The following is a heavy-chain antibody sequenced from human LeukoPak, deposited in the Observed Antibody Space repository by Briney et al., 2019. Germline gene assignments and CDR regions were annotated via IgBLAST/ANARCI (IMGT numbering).Heavy chain of an antibody. D-gene: IGHD1-1*01. CDR1: GFTFSSYA. CDR2: ISYDGSNK. Sequence: WRYLRLSCAASGFTFSSYAMHWVRQGPGQGLEWVAIISYDGSNKYYADSVKGRITISRDNSKNTLYLQMNSLRAEDTAVYYCARVGELERRLFDFYYWGQGTLGTVSS. CDR3: ARVGELERRLFDFYY. J-gene: IGHJ4*02. V-gene: IGHV3-30*04.